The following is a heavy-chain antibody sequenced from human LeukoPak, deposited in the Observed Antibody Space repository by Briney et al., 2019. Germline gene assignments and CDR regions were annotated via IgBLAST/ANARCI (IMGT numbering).Heavy chain of an antibody. V-gene: IGHV1-18*01. J-gene: IGHJ4*02. CDR3: AREGPILSIDY. CDR2: ISVYNGRT. D-gene: IGHD2-15*01. CDR1: GYAFTSYG. Sequence: ASVKVSCKASGYAFTSYGISWVRQAPGQGLEWMGWISVYNGRTNYAQKLQGRVSMTTDTSTSTVYMELRKLRSDDTAVYYCAREGPILSIDYWGQGTLVTVSS.